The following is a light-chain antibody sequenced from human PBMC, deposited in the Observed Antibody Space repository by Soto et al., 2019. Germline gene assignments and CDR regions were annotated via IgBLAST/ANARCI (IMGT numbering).Light chain of an antibody. J-gene: IGLJ1*01. V-gene: IGLV2-23*01. CDR1: SSDVGRYHL. CDR3: CSYAGSSTYV. Sequence: QSALTQHHSVSGSHGQSITISCTGTSSDVGRYHLVSWYQQHPGKAPKLMIYEGSKRPSGVSNRFSGSKSGNTSSLPISGLHAEDEADYYCCSYAGSSTYVFGTGTKLTVL. CDR2: EGS.